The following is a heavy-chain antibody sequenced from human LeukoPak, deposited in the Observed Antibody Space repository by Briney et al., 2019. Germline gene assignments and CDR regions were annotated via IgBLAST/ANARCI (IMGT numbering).Heavy chain of an antibody. J-gene: IGHJ4*02. V-gene: IGHV3-64*01. CDR2: ISSNGGST. Sequence: GGSLRLSCAASGFTFGSYAMHWVRQAPGKGLEYVSAISSNGGSTYYANSVKGRFTISRDNSKNTLYLQMGSLRAEDMAVYYCARGSALYDILTGYSTPPPDYWGQGTLVTVSS. CDR1: GFTFGSYA. CDR3: ARGSALYDILTGYSTPPPDY. D-gene: IGHD3-9*01.